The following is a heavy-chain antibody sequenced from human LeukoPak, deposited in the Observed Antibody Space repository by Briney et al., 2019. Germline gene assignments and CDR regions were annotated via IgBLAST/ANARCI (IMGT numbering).Heavy chain of an antibody. D-gene: IGHD6-13*01. CDR2: IYYSGST. CDR1: GGSNSSHY. CDR3: ARVPPPVAAAGTPWFDP. J-gene: IGHJ5*02. Sequence: MPSETLSLTCTVSGGSNSSHYWSWIRQPPGKGLEWIGYIYYSGSTNYNPSLKSRVTISVDTSKNQFSLKLSSVTAADTAVYYCARVPPPVAAAGTPWFDPWGQGTLVTVSS. V-gene: IGHV4-59*11.